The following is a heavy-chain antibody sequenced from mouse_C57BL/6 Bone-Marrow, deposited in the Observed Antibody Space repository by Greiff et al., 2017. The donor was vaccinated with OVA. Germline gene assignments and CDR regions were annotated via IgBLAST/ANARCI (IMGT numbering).Heavy chain of an antibody. CDR1: GYTFTNYW. D-gene: IGHD3-1*01. V-gene: IGHV1-63*01. Sequence: VKLQESGAELVRPGTSVKMSCKASGYTFTNYWIGWAKQRPGHGLEWIGDIYPGGGYTNYNEKFKGKATLTADKSSSTAYMQFSSLTSEDSAIYYCARSGGYSFDYWGQGTTLTVSA. J-gene: IGHJ2*01. CDR3: ARSGGYSFDY. CDR2: IYPGGGYT.